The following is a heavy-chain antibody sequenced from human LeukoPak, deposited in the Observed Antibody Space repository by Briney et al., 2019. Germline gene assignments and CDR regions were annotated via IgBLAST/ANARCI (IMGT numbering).Heavy chain of an antibody. CDR3: ARERGSGSPRSHLGY. Sequence: PGGSLRLSCAASGFTFSSYAMHWVRQAPGKGPEWVAVISYDGSNKYYADSVKGRFTISRDNSKNTLYLQMNSLRAEDTAVYYCARERGSGSPRSHLGYWGQGTLVTVSS. V-gene: IGHV3-30-3*01. D-gene: IGHD3-10*01. CDR2: ISYDGSNK. J-gene: IGHJ4*02. CDR1: GFTFSSYA.